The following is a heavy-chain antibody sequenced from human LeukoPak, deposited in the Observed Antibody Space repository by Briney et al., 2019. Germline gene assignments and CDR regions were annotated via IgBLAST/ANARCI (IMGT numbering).Heavy chain of an antibody. Sequence: PGRSLRLSCAASGFNFSSYGMHWVRQAPGKGLEWVAVIWYDGSNKYYADSVKGRFTISRDNSKNTLYLQMNSLRAEDTAVYYCASGTYYYDSSGYLDYWGQGTLVTVSS. D-gene: IGHD3-22*01. CDR2: IWYDGSNK. V-gene: IGHV3-33*01. CDR3: ASGTYYYDSSGYLDY. J-gene: IGHJ4*02. CDR1: GFNFSSYG.